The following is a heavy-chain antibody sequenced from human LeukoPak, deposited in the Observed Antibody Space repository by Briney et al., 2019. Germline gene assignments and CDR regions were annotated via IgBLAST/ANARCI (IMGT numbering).Heavy chain of an antibody. Sequence: GGSLRLSCAASGFTFSTYGMHWVRQAPGKGLEWVAFIRYDGSIKYYVDSVKGRFTISRDNSKNTLYLQMNSLRAEDTAVYYCAKDINVGGDYFDYWGQGTLVTVSS. V-gene: IGHV3-30*02. D-gene: IGHD3-10*01. CDR3: AKDINVGGDYFDY. J-gene: IGHJ4*02. CDR2: IRYDGSIK. CDR1: GFTFSTYG.